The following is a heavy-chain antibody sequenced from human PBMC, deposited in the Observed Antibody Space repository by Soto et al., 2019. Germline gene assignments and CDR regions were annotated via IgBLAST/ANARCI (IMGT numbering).Heavy chain of an antibody. Sequence: GGSLRLSCAASGFTVSSNYMSWVRQAPGKGLEWVSVIYSGGSTYYADSVKGRFAITRDNSKNTLYLQMNSLRAEDTAVYYCARAHDYGDYYFDDWGQGTLVTVSS. CDR2: IYSGGST. V-gene: IGHV3-53*01. D-gene: IGHD4-17*01. CDR3: ARAHDYGDYYFDD. CDR1: GFTVSSNY. J-gene: IGHJ4*02.